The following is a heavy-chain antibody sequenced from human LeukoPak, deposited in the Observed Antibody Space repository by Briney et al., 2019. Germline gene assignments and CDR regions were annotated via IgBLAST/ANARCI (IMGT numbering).Heavy chain of an antibody. CDR2: INHSGST. J-gene: IGHJ5*02. D-gene: IGHD6-19*01. CDR1: GGSFSGYY. V-gene: IGHV4-34*01. Sequence: PSETLSLTCAVYGGSFSGYYWSWIRQPPGKGLEWIGEINHSGSTNYNPPLKSRVTISVDTSKNQFSLKLSSVTAADTAVYYCARQAKYSSGWYHSWGQGTLVTVSS. CDR3: ARQAKYSSGWYHS.